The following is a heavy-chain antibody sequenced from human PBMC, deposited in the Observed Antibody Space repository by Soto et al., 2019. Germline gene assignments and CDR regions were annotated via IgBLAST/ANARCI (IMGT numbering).Heavy chain of an antibody. J-gene: IGHJ4*02. D-gene: IGHD2-2*01. V-gene: IGHV5-51*01. CDR1: GYSFTSFG. Sequence: GASLKISWQASGYSFTSFGIGWVRQMPGKGLEWMGMIYPGDSDTKYSPSFQGQVTISADKSISTAYLQWSSLKASDTAMYYCARSPAYFDYWGQGTPVTVSS. CDR3: ARSPAYFDY. CDR2: IYPGDSDT.